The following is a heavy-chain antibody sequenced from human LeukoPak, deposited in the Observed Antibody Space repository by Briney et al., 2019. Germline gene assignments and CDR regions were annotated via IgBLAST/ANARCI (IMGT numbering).Heavy chain of an antibody. V-gene: IGHV4-39*01. CDR3: ARQGYSSGWSNYFDY. CDR1: GGSISSSNYY. CDR2: IYYSGTP. Sequence: PSETLSLTCTVSGGSISSSNYYWGWIRQPPEKGLEWSGSIYYSGTPYYNPSLKSRVILSVDTYKNLFSLRLSSVPAADTAVYYCARQGYSSGWSNYFDYWGQGTLVTVSS. J-gene: IGHJ4*02. D-gene: IGHD6-19*01.